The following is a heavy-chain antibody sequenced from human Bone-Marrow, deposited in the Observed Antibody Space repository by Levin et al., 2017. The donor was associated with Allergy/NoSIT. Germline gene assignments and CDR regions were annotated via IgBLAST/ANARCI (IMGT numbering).Heavy chain of an antibody. J-gene: IGHJ3*02. CDR1: GFTFSSYS. CDR3: ARVAVLAVAGSKDAFDI. V-gene: IGHV3-21*01. Sequence: LSLTCAASGFTFSSYSMNWVRQAPGKGLEWVSSISSSSSYIYYADSVKGRFTISRDNAKNSLYLQMNSLRAEDTAVYYCARVAVLAVAGSKDAFDIWGQGTMVTVSS. D-gene: IGHD6-19*01. CDR2: ISSSSSYI.